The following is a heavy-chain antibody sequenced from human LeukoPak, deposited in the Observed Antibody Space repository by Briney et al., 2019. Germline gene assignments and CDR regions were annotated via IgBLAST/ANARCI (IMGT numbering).Heavy chain of an antibody. J-gene: IGHJ3*02. CDR3: ARDLLGDYGTFDI. V-gene: IGHV4-4*07. CDR1: GGSITTHY. CDR2: VYNTGST. Sequence: PSETLSLTCTVSGGSITTHYWRWIRQPAGREVEWIGRVYNTGSTKYNPSLESRVTMSVDTSSNRFSLRLRSVTAADTAVYYCARDLLGDYGTFDIWGQGAMVTVSS. D-gene: IGHD4-17*01.